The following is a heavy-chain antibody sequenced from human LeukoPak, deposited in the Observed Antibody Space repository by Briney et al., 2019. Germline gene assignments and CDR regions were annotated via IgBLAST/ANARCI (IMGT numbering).Heavy chain of an antibody. D-gene: IGHD6-19*01. J-gene: IGHJ4*02. CDR3: ARVQGSSGPGIFEY. V-gene: IGHV3-7*01. Sequence: PGGSLRLSCAASGFTFSNYWMSWVRQAPGKELEWVANIKQDGSEKFYVDSVKGRLTISRDNAKNSLYLQMNSLRVEDTAVYYCARVQGSSGPGIFEYWGQGTLVTVSS. CDR1: GFTFSNYW. CDR2: IKQDGSEK.